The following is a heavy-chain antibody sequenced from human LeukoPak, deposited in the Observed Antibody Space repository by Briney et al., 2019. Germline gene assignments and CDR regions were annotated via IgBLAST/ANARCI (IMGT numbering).Heavy chain of an antibody. D-gene: IGHD6-13*01. CDR2: IYYSGST. Sequence: SETLSLTCAVSGYSISSSSWWGWIRQPPGKGLEWIGYIYYSGSTYYNPSLKSRVTMSVDTSKNQFSLKLSSVTAVDTAVYYCARRGSSSWTQFDPWGQGTLVTVSS. V-gene: IGHV4-28*01. CDR1: GYSISSSSW. CDR3: ARRGSSSWTQFDP. J-gene: IGHJ5*02.